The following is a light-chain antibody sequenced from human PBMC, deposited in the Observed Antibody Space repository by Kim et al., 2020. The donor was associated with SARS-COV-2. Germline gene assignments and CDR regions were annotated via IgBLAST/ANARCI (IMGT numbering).Light chain of an antibody. CDR1: NIGSKS. V-gene: IGLV3-21*04. CDR3: QVWDSSSDHPGV. Sequence: SYELTQPPSVSVAPGKTARITCGGNNIGSKSVHWYQQKPGQAPVLVIYYDSDRPSGIPEQFSGSNSGNTATLTISRVEAGDEADYYCQVWDSSSDHPGVFGGGTQLTVL. J-gene: IGLJ3*02. CDR2: YDS.